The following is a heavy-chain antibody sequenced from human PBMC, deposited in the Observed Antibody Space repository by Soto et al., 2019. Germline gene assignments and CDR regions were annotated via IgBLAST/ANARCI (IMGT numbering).Heavy chain of an antibody. J-gene: IGHJ5*02. V-gene: IGHV1-18*04. CDR3: ARTGTYYYDSSGYRGWFDR. CDR1: GYTFTSYG. CDR2: ISAYNGNT. Sequence: GASVKVSCKASGYTFTSYGISWVRQAPGQGLEWMGWISAYNGNTNYAQKLQGRVTMTTDTSTSTAYMELRSLRSDDTAVYYCARTGTYYYDSSGYRGWFDRWGQGTLVTVS. D-gene: IGHD3-22*01.